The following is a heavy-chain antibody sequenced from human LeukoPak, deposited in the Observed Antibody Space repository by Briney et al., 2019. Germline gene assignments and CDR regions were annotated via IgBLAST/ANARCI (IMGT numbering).Heavy chain of an antibody. CDR3: ARASPPYYDFWSAYEGWFDP. CDR2: MNPNSGNT. Sequence: ASVKVSCKASGYTFTSYDINWVRQATGQGLEWMGWMNPNSGNTGYAQKFQGRVTITRNTSISTAYMELSSLRSEDTAVYYCARASPPYYDFWSAYEGWFDPWGQGTLVTVSS. V-gene: IGHV1-8*03. CDR1: GYTFTSYD. J-gene: IGHJ5*02. D-gene: IGHD3-3*01.